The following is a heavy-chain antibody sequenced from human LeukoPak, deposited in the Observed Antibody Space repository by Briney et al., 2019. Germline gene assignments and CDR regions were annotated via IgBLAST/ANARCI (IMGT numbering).Heavy chain of an antibody. D-gene: IGHD6-19*01. CDR1: GGSISGYY. V-gene: IGHV4-59*08. Sequence: PSETLSLTCTVSGGSISGYYWSWIRQPPGKGLEWIGFISYSGSTSYNPSLKSRVTISVDTSKNQFSLKLTSVTAADTAVYFCARRHPDSSGWNIDAFDIWGQGTMVTVSS. J-gene: IGHJ3*02. CDR2: ISYSGST. CDR3: ARRHPDSSGWNIDAFDI.